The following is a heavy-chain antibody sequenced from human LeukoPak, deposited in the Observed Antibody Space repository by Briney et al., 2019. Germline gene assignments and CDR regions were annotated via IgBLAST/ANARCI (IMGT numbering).Heavy chain of an antibody. CDR3: ARDISAYERSLNS. V-gene: IGHV1-18*01. Sequence: ALVKVSCKASGYTFTRYGISWVRQAPGQGLEWMGWISTYNGNTDYAQKVQGRVTMTTDTSTSTAYMELRSLRSDDTAVYYCARDISAYERSLNSWGQGTLLTVSS. CDR2: ISTYNGNT. D-gene: IGHD5-12*01. CDR1: GYTFTRYG. J-gene: IGHJ4*02.